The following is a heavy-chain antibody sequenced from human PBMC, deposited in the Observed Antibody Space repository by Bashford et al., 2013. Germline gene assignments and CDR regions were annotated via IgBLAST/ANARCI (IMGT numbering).Heavy chain of an antibody. D-gene: IGHD5-12*01. J-gene: IGHJ4*02. CDR3: ARGGIVATPSGFDY. CDR1: GGSISSGGYY. CDR2: IYYSGST. V-gene: IGHV4-31*03. Sequence: SSETLSLTCTVSGGSISSGGYYWSWIRQHPGKGLEWIGYIYYSGSTYYNPSLKSRVTISVDTSKNQFSLKLSSVTAADTAVYYCARGGIVATPSGFDYWGQGTLVTVSS.